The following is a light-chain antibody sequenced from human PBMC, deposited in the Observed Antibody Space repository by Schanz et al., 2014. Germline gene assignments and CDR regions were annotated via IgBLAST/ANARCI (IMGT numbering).Light chain of an antibody. CDR2: DVN. CDR3: SSYTSSSTLL. J-gene: IGLJ2*01. Sequence: QSALTQPASVSGSPGQSITVSCTTTSSDVGDFNFVSWYQQHPGKAPKLMMYDVNNRPSGVSNRFSGSKSGNTASLTISGLQAEDEADYYCSSYTSSSTLLFGGGTKLTVL. V-gene: IGLV2-14*03. CDR1: SSDVGDFNF.